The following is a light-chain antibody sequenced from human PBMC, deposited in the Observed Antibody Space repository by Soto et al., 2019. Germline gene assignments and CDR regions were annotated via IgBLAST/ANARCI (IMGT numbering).Light chain of an antibody. CDR1: QSTYTN. CDR3: QQYNKWPLT. Sequence: EIVMTQSPATLSVSPGERATLSCRASQSTYTNLAWYQHKPGQAPRLLIYGASTRATATPARFSVSGSGTEFTLTISSLQSEDFAVYYCQQYNKWPLTFGGGTKVEIK. CDR2: GAS. V-gene: IGKV3-15*01. J-gene: IGKJ4*01.